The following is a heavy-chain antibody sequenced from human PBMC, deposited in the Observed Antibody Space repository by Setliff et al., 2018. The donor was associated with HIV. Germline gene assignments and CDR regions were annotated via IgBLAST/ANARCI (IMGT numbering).Heavy chain of an antibody. V-gene: IGHV4-61*02. J-gene: IGHJ6*03. CDR1: GGSISSDNYY. D-gene: IGHD3-10*01. CDR2: IYTSGNT. Sequence: LSLTCTVSGGSISSDNYYWSWIRQPAGKGLGWIGRIYTSGNTKYNPSLKSRVTISVDTSKNQLSPKLSSVTAADTAVYYCARESGLQVRGAMYYYMDVWGTGTTVTVSS. CDR3: ARESGLQVRGAMYYYMDV.